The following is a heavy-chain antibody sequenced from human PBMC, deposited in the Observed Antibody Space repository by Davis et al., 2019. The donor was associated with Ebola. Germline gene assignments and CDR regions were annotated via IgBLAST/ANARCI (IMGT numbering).Heavy chain of an antibody. J-gene: IGHJ6*02. CDR3: AREGGYSYGYFYYYGMDV. V-gene: IGHV4-31*03. CDR1: GGSISSGGYY. Sequence: LRLSCTVSGGSISSGGYYWNWIRQHPGKGLEWIGYIYFTGTTSYNPSLKSRVTISADTSKNQFSLKLSSVTAADTAVYYCAREGGYSYGYFYYYGMDVWGQGTTVTVSS. CDR2: IYFTGTT. D-gene: IGHD5-18*01.